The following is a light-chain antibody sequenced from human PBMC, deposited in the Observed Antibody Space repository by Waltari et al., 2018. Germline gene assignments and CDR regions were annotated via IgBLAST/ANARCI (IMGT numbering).Light chain of an antibody. CDR1: QSISEY. J-gene: IGKJ4*01. V-gene: IGKV1-39*01. CDR2: GAS. CDR3: QQGYT. Sequence: DIQMTQSPSSLSASVGEKVTITCRASQSISEYLNWYQQKPGKAPKLLIYGASSLRSGVPSRCSGSGSVTDFTLSITSLQPEESATYYCQQGYTFGGGTKVEIK.